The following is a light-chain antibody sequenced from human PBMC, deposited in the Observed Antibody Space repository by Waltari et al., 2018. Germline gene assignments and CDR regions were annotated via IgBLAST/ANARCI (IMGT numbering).Light chain of an antibody. J-gene: IGLJ1*01. CDR1: SSNIGAGYD. Sequence: QSVLTQPPSVSGAPGQRVTISCTGSSSNIGAGYDVHWYQQLPGTAPKLLIYGNSNRPSGVPDRFSGSKSGTSASLAITGLQAEDEADYYCASWDESHYVFGSGTKVTVL. CDR3: ASWDESHYV. CDR2: GNS. V-gene: IGLV1-40*01.